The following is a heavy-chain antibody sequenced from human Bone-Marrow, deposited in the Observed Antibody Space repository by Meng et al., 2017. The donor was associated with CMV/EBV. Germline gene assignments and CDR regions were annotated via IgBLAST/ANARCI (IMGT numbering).Heavy chain of an antibody. D-gene: IGHD2-2*01. CDR1: GGTFSSYA. J-gene: IGHJ4*02. V-gene: IGHV1-69*05. CDR3: ARDHHWSSTSCHAFDY. Sequence: SVTVSCKGSGGTFSSYAISWVRQAPGQGLEWMGGIIPIFGTANYSQKYQGRVTITTDESTSSAYMELSSMRSEDTAVYYCARDHHWSSTSCHAFDYWGQGTLVTVSS. CDR2: IIPIFGTA.